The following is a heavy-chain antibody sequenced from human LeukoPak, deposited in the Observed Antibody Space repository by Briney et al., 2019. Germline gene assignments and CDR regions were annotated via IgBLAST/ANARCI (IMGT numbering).Heavy chain of an antibody. J-gene: IGHJ4*02. CDR3: AREGASPYYYGSGTKPADY. CDR2: INHSGST. Sequence: PSETLSLTCTVSGGSISSYYWSWIRQPPGKGPEWIGEINHSGSTNYNPSLKSRVTISVDTSKNQFSLKLSSVTAADTAVYYCAREGASPYYYGSGTKPADYWGQGTLVTVSS. D-gene: IGHD3-10*01. V-gene: IGHV4-34*01. CDR1: GGSISSYY.